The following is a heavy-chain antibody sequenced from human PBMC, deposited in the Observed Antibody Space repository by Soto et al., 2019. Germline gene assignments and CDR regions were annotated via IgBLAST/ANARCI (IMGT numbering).Heavy chain of an antibody. CDR1: GFTFSSYA. V-gene: IGHV3-23*01. J-gene: IGHJ6*02. D-gene: IGHD1-26*01. CDR2: ISGSGGST. Sequence: PGGSLRLSCAASGFTFSSYAMSWVRQAPGKGLEWVSAISGSGGSTYYADSVKGRFTISRDNSKNTLYLQMNSLRAEDTAVYYCANSSHCGSYKDYYYGMDVWGQGTTVTVSS. CDR3: ANSSHCGSYKDYYYGMDV.